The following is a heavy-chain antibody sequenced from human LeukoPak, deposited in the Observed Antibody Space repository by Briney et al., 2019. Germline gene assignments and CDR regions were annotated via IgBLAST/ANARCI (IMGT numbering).Heavy chain of an antibody. J-gene: IGHJ5*02. Sequence: SETLSLTCTVSGGSISTYHCTWIRQPPGKGLEWIGYIQNIGTSKYNPALKSRVTMSVDMSKNQFSLMLTSVTAAHTAVYYCARDREHSYGKYFDPWGQGTLGTVS. D-gene: IGHD5-18*01. V-gene: IGHV4-59*01. CDR1: GGSISTYH. CDR3: ARDREHSYGKYFDP. CDR2: IQNIGTS.